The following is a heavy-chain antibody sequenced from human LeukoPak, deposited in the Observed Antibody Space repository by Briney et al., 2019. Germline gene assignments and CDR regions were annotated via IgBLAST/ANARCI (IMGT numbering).Heavy chain of an antibody. V-gene: IGHV4-39*01. CDR2: IYYSGST. D-gene: IGHD3-3*01. J-gene: IGHJ4*02. CDR3: ARIDVDYDFWSGYSGWFDY. Sequence: SETLSLTCTVSGGSISSSSYYWGWIRQPPGKGLEWIGSIYYSGSTYYNPSLKSRVTISVDTSKNQFSLKLSSVTAADTAVYYCARIDVDYDFWSGYSGWFDYWGQGTLVTVSS. CDR1: GGSISSSSYY.